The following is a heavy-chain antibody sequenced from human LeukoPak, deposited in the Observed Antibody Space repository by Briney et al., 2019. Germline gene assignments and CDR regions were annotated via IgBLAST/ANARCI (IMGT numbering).Heavy chain of an antibody. Sequence: EPLSLTCTVSGGSISSSSYYWGWIRQPPGKGLEWIGSIYYSGSTYYNPSLKSRVTISVDTSKNQFSLKLSSVTAADTAVYYCARGDSSQITSRYYFDYWGQGTLVTVSS. CDR1: GGSISSSSYY. V-gene: IGHV4-39*07. D-gene: IGHD6-13*01. CDR3: ARGDSSQITSRYYFDY. CDR2: IYYSGST. J-gene: IGHJ4*02.